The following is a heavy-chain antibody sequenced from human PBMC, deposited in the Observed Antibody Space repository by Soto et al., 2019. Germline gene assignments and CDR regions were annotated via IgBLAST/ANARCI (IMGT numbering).Heavy chain of an antibody. D-gene: IGHD2-21*02. CDR2: IYTSGST. CDR1: GGSISSYY. J-gene: IGHJ4*02. CDR3: ARGGQGYCGGDCYSDY. V-gene: IGHV4-4*07. Sequence: QVQLQESGPGLVKPSETLSLTCTVSGGSISSYYWCWIRQPAGKGLEWIGRIYTSGSTNYNPSLKSRVTMSVDTSKNQFSLKLSSVTAADTAVYYCARGGQGYCGGDCYSDYWGQGTLVTVSS.